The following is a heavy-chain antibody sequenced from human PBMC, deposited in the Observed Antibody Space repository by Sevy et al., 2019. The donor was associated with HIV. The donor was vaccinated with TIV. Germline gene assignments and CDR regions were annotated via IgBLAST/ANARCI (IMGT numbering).Heavy chain of an antibody. V-gene: IGHV3-48*02. Sequence: GGSLRLSCAASGFTFSTYSLNWARQAPGKGLEWVSYIGGTTTTTSYADSVKGRFTISRDNAKNSVYLQMNSLRDEDTAVYYCARDQFYAFDYWGQGTLVTVSS. D-gene: IGHD4-17*01. J-gene: IGHJ4*02. CDR3: ARDQFYAFDY. CDR1: GFTFSTYS. CDR2: IGGTTTTT.